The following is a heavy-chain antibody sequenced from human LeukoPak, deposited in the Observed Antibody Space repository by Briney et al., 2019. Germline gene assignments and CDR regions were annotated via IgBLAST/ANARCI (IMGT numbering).Heavy chain of an antibody. CDR2: ISAYNGNT. CDR1: GYTFTSFG. D-gene: IGHD3-10*01. CDR3: ASELGEWGVFDF. Sequence: ASVKVSCKASGYTFTSFGISWVRQAPGQGLEWMGWISAYNGNTKSAQKFQGRVTMTTDTSTRTAYMEPKNLTSDDTGVYYCASELGEWGVFDFWGQGTLVSVSS. J-gene: IGHJ4*02. V-gene: IGHV1-18*01.